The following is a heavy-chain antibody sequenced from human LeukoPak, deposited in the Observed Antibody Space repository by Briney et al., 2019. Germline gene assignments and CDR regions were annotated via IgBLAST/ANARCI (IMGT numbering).Heavy chain of an antibody. CDR3: ARDGGYYDILTGYYKDYGMDV. D-gene: IGHD3-9*01. V-gene: IGHV1-69*04. CDR1: GGTFSSYA. CDR2: IIPILGIA. Sequence: SVKVSCKASGGTFSSYAISWVRQAPGQGLEWMGRIIPILGIANYAQKFQGRVTITADKSTSTAYMELSSLRSEDTAVYYCARDGGYYDILTGYYKDYGMDVWGQGTTVTVSS. J-gene: IGHJ6*02.